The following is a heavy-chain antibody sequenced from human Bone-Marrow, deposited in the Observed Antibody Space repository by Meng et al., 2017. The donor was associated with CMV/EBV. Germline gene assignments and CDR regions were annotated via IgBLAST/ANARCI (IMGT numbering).Heavy chain of an antibody. V-gene: IGHV1-8*01. Sequence: ASVKVSCKASGYTFTRYDINWVRQAAGQGLEWTGWMNTNSGNTGYAQNFQGRVTMTRNTATGTAYMELTSLKSEDTAVYYCAREEILVEASAVGRAKYYYSGMDAWGQGTTVTVSS. D-gene: IGHD2-15*01. CDR2: MNTNSGNT. J-gene: IGHJ6*02. CDR1: GYTFTRYD. CDR3: AREEILVEASAVGRAKYYYSGMDA.